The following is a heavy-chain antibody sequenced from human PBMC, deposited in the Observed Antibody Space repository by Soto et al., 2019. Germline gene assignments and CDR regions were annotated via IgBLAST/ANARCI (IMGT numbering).Heavy chain of an antibody. Sequence: GASVKVSCKASGYTFTSYGISWLRQAPGQGLEWMGWISAYNGNTNYAQKLQGRVTMTTDTSTSTAYMELRSLRSDDTAVYYCARDGGDDILTGYTYYYYYYGMDVWGQGTTVTVSS. CDR1: GYTFTSYG. J-gene: IGHJ6*02. CDR2: ISAYNGNT. D-gene: IGHD3-9*01. CDR3: ARDGGDDILTGYTYYYYYYGMDV. V-gene: IGHV1-18*01.